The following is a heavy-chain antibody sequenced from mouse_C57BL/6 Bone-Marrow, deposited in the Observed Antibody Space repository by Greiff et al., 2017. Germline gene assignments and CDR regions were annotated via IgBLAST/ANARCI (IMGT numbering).Heavy chain of an antibody. J-gene: IGHJ3*01. V-gene: IGHV1-61*01. CDR3: ARQLYYYGSSH. D-gene: IGHD1-1*01. CDR2: IYPSDSET. CDR1: GYTFTSYW. Sequence: QVQLQQPGAELVRPGSSVKLSCKASGYTFTSYWMDWVKQRPGQGLEWIGNIYPSDSETHYNQKFKDKATLTVDKSSSTAYIQLSSLTSEDSAVYYCARQLYYYGSSHWGQGTLVTVSA.